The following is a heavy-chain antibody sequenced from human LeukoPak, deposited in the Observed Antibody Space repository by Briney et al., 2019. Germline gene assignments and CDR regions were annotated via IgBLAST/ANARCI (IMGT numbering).Heavy chain of an antibody. V-gene: IGHV4-39*01. J-gene: IGHJ4*02. D-gene: IGHD6-13*01. CDR3: GSLGAGGSTVDY. CDR2: IYYSGST. CDR1: GGSISSSSYY. Sequence: SETLSLTCTLAGGSISSSSYYWGWIRQPPGKGLEWIGSIYYSGSTYYNPSLKSRVTISVDTSKNQFSLKLSSVTAADSAVYYCGSLGAGGSTVDYWGQGTLVTVSS.